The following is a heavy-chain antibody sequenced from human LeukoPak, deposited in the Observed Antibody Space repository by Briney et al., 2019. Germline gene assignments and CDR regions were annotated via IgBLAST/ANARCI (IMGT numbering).Heavy chain of an antibody. Sequence: GGSLRLSCAVSGFTFSSYSMNWVRQTPGKGLEWVSSISSSSSYIYYADSVKGRFTISRDNAKNSLYLQMNSLRAEDTAVYYCARLGDSSGYYDYWGQGTLVTVSS. CDR3: ARLGDSSGYYDY. J-gene: IGHJ4*02. D-gene: IGHD3-22*01. CDR2: ISSSSSYI. CDR1: GFTFSSYS. V-gene: IGHV3-21*01.